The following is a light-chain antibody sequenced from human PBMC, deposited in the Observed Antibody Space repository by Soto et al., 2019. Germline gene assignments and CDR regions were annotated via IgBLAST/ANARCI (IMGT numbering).Light chain of an antibody. Sequence: QAVVTQEPSLTVSPGETVTLTCGSSTGAVTSGYYPNWFQQKPGQAPRPLIYSISNKHFWTPARFSGSLLGDKAALTLSGVQLEDEAEYFCLLYYDGAQVFGGGTQLTV. CDR1: TGAVTSGYY. V-gene: IGLV7-43*01. CDR2: SIS. CDR3: LLYYDGAQV. J-gene: IGLJ3*02.